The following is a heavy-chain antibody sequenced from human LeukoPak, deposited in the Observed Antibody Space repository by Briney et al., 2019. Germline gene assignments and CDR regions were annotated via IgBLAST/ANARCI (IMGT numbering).Heavy chain of an antibody. D-gene: IGHD3-22*01. CDR3: ASTDYYDSSGYHLRY. CDR1: GGTFSSYA. J-gene: IGHJ4*02. Sequence: RASVKVSCKASGGTFSSYAISWVRQAPGQGLEWMGRIIPILGIANYAQKFQGRVTITADKSTSTAYMELSSLRSEDTAVYYCASTDYYDSSGYHLRYWGQGTLVTVSS. V-gene: IGHV1-69*04. CDR2: IIPILGIA.